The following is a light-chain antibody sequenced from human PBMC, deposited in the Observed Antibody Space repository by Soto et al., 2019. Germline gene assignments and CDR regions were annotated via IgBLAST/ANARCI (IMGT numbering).Light chain of an antibody. V-gene: IGLV2-14*03. CDR2: DVS. CDR1: RSDVGGYNS. Sequence: QSALTQPASVSGSPGQSITISCTGSRSDVGGYNSVSWYQQHPDKAPKLMIYDVSDRPSGVSNRFSGSKSGNTASLTISGLQAEDEADYYCSSYTSSNTLVFGGGTQLTVL. CDR3: SSYTSSNTLV. J-gene: IGLJ2*01.